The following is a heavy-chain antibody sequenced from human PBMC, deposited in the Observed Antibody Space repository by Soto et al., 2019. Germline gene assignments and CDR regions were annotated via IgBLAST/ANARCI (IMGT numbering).Heavy chain of an antibody. D-gene: IGHD5-12*01. Sequence: GASVKVSCKASGYTFTSYGISWVRQASGQGLEWMGWISAYNGNTNYAQKLQGRVTMTTDTSTSTAYMELRSLRSDDTAVYYCARARPHRSGYALRWYFDYWGQGTLVTVSS. CDR1: GYTFTSYG. CDR2: ISAYNGNT. CDR3: ARARPHRSGYALRWYFDY. V-gene: IGHV1-18*01. J-gene: IGHJ4*02.